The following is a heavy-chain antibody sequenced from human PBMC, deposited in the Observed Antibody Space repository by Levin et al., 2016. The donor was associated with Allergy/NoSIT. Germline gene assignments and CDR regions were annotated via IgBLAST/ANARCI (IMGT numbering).Heavy chain of an antibody. CDR2: IKQDGSEK. CDR1: GFTFSSYW. D-gene: IGHD3-10*01. CDR3: ARDRGARRGYYYYYYGMDV. V-gene: IGHV3-7*01. Sequence: GGSLRLSCAASGFTFSSYWMSWVRQAPGKGLEWVANIKQDGSEKYYVDSVKGRFTISRDNAKNSLYLQMNSLRAEDTAVYYCARDRGARRGYYYYYYGMDVWGQGTTVTVSS. J-gene: IGHJ6*02.